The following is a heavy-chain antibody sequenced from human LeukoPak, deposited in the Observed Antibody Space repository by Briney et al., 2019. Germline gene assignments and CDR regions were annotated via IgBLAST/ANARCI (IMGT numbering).Heavy chain of an antibody. J-gene: IGHJ4*02. D-gene: IGHD4-17*01. CDR3: AKGGSGTSVTFDY. CDR1: GFTFSSFA. V-gene: IGHV3-23*01. CDR2: ISGGGVT. Sequence: GGSLRLSCAASGFTFSSFAMSWVRQAPGEGLEWVSSISGGGVTYYADSVKGRLTISRDNSKNTLYLQMNSLRADDTAVYFCAKGGSGTSVTFDYWGRGTLVTVSS.